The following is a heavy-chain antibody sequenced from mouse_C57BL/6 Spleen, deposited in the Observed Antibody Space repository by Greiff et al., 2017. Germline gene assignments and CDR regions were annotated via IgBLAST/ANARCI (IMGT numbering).Heavy chain of an antibody. V-gene: IGHV1-55*01. Sequence: QVQLQQPGAELVKPGASVKMSCKASGYTFTSYWITWVKQRPGQGLEWIGDIYPGSGSTNYNEKFKSKATLTVDTSSSTAYMQLSSLTSEDSEVYYCARYTTVLAPYAMEYWGQGTSVTVSS. D-gene: IGHD1-1*01. CDR1: GYTFTSYW. J-gene: IGHJ4*01. CDR2: IYPGSGST. CDR3: ARYTTVLAPYAMEY.